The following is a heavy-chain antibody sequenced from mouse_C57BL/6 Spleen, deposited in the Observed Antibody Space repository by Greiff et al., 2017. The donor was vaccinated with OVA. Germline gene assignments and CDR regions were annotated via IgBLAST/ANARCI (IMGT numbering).Heavy chain of an antibody. V-gene: IGHV1-9*01. CDR1: GYTFTGYW. J-gene: IGHJ1*03. CDR2: ILPGSGST. CDR3: ARRNYGSSYGYFDV. D-gene: IGHD1-1*01. Sequence: QVQLQQPGAKLVKPGASVKMSCKATGYTFTGYWIEWVKQRPGHGLEWIGEILPGSGSTNYNEKFKGKATFTADTSSNTAYMQLSSLTTEDSAIYYCARRNYGSSYGYFDVWGTGTTVTVSS.